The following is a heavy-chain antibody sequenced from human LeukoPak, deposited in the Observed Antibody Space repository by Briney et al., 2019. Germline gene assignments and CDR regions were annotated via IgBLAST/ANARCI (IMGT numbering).Heavy chain of an antibody. CDR2: INHSGST. Sequence: SETLSLTCAVYGGSFSGYYWSWIRQPPGKGLEWIGEINHSGSTNYNPSLKSRVTISVDMSKNQFSLKLSSVTAADTAVYYCARLGLLWFGESYYGMDVWGQGTTVTVSS. CDR3: ARLGLLWFGESYYGMDV. V-gene: IGHV4-34*01. D-gene: IGHD3-10*01. CDR1: GGSFSGYY. J-gene: IGHJ6*02.